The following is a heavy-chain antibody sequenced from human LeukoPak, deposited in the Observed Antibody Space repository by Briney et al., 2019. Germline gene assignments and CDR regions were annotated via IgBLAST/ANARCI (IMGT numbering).Heavy chain of an antibody. D-gene: IGHD5-24*01. CDR3: AKEGGLQSLPYTWFDP. Sequence: GGSLRLSCAASGFTFNSYTMHWVRQAPGKGLEWVAVISYDGNNKYYADSVKGRFTISRDNSKNTLYLLMTSLRAEDTALYYCAKEGGLQSLPYTWFDPWGQGTLVTVST. J-gene: IGHJ5*02. CDR1: GFTFNSYT. CDR2: ISYDGNNK. V-gene: IGHV3-30*04.